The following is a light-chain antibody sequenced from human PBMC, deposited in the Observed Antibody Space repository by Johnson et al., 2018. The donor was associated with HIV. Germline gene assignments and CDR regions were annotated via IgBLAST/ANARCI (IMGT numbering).Light chain of an antibody. J-gene: IGLJ1*01. Sequence: LTQPPSVSAAPGQKVTISCSGSSSNIGNNYVSWYQQPPGTAPKLLIYENNKRPSGIPDRFSGSKSGTSATLGITGLQTGDEADYYCGTWDSSLSAYVFGTGTKVTVL. CDR2: ENN. CDR1: SSNIGNNY. V-gene: IGLV1-51*02. CDR3: GTWDSSLSAYV.